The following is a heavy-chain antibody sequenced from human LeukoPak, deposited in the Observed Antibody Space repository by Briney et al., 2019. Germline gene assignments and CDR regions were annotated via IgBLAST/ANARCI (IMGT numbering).Heavy chain of an antibody. CDR1: GFTFRNYA. J-gene: IGHJ4*02. V-gene: IGHV3-23*01. Sequence: GGSLRLPCAASGFTFRNYAMSWVRQAPGEGLEWVSVISGSGGSTYYADSVKGRFTISRDNSKNTLYLQMNSLRAEDTAVYYCAKAASYYYDSSGYSDYWGQGTLVTVSS. D-gene: IGHD3-22*01. CDR3: AKAASYYYDSSGYSDY. CDR2: ISGSGGST.